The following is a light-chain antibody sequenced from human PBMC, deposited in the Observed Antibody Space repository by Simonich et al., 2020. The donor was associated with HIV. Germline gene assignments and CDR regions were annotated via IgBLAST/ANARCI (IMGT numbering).Light chain of an antibody. CDR3: QQYNNWPPYT. CDR1: QSVSST. V-gene: IGKV3-15*01. Sequence: EIVLTQSPGTLSLSPGERATLSCRASQSVSSTLAWYWQKPGQAPRLLIYGASTRANGIPARFSGSGSGTEFTLTISSLQSEDFAVYYCQQYNNWPPYTFGQGTKLEIK. CDR2: GAS. J-gene: IGKJ2*01.